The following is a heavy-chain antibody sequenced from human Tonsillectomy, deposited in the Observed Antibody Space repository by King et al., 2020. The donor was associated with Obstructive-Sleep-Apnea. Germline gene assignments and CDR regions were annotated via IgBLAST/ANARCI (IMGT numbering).Heavy chain of an antibody. Sequence: DVKLVESGGGLVQPGGSLKLSCAASGFTFSGSGIHWVRQASGKGLEWVGRIRSKDNYATAYAASVRGRFTISRDDSMNTAYLQMNSLKTDDTAVYYCTRRSHTGTAVSGMDVWGQGTTVTVSS. D-gene: IGHD4-23*01. CDR2: IRSKDNYAT. V-gene: IGHV3-73*01. CDR1: GFTFSGSG. CDR3: TRRSHTGTAVSGMDV. J-gene: IGHJ6*02.